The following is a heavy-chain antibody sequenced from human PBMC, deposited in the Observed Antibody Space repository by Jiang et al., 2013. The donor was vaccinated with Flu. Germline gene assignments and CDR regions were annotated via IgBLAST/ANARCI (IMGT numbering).Heavy chain of an antibody. CDR3: ARRLEYTNLNWFDP. CDR2: IDPSDSYT. V-gene: IGHV5-10-1*01. D-gene: IGHD2/OR15-2a*01. J-gene: IGHJ5*02. CDR1: GYIFSTSW. Sequence: GAEVKKPGESLRISCKGSGYIFSTSWISWVRQMPGKGLEWMGRIDPSDSYTNYSPSFQGHVTISADKSISTAYLQWSSLKASDSAMYYCARRLEYTNLNWFDPWGQGTLVTVSS.